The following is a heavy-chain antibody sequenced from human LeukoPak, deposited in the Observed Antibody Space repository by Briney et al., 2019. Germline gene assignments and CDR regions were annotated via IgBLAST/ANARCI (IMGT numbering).Heavy chain of an antibody. D-gene: IGHD3-10*01. CDR2: IYYSGST. CDR1: GGSISSSSYY. J-gene: IGHJ5*02. CDR3: ARHGHYYGSGSFA. Sequence: SETLSLTCTVSGGSISSSSYYWGWIRQPPGKGLEWIGSIYYSGSTYYNPSLKGRVTISVDTSKNQFSLKLSSVTAADTAVYYCARHGHYYGSGSFAWGQGTLVTVSS. V-gene: IGHV4-39*01.